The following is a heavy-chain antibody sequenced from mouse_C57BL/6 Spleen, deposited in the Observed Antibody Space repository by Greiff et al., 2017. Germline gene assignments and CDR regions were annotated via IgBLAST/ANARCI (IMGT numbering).Heavy chain of an antibody. CDR1: GYTFTSYD. Sequence: QVQLQQSGPELVKPGASVKLYCKASGYTFTSYDINWVKQRPGQGLEWIGWIYPRDGSTKYNEKFKGKATLTVDTSSSTAYMELHSLTSEDSAVYFCARGDVYGNYDYFDYWGQGTTLTVSS. CDR3: ARGDVYGNYDYFDY. D-gene: IGHD2-1*01. J-gene: IGHJ2*01. CDR2: IYPRDGST. V-gene: IGHV1-85*01.